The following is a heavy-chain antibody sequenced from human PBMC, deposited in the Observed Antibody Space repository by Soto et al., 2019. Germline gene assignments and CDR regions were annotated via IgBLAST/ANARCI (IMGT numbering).Heavy chain of an antibody. D-gene: IGHD3-3*01. Sequence: EGQLVESGGGLVQAGGSLRLTCEGFGLTFSPYWMTWVRQAPGKGLEWVASIKEDGSVKNYADSVKGRFTVSRDNVKRAIFLQMTSVRADDTAVYFCARDVTSEYASILDVWGRGARVTVSS. CDR2: IKEDGSVK. V-gene: IGHV3-7*03. CDR3: ARDVTSEYASILDV. CDR1: GLTFSPYW. J-gene: IGHJ4*02.